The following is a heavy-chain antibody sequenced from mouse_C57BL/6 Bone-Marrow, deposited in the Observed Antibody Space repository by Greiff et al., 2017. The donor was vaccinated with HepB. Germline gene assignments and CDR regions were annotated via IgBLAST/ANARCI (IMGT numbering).Heavy chain of an antibody. V-gene: IGHV1-53*01. CDR1: GYTFTSYW. CDR2: INPRNGGN. Sequence: QVQLQQPGTELVKPGASVKLSCKASGYTFTSYWMHWVKQRPGQGLEWIGNINPRNGGNNYNEKFKSKATLTVAKSSSTSYMQLSSLTSEDSAVYYCARSYYGSSYRAMDYWGQGTSVTVSS. D-gene: IGHD1-1*01. CDR3: ARSYYGSSYRAMDY. J-gene: IGHJ4*01.